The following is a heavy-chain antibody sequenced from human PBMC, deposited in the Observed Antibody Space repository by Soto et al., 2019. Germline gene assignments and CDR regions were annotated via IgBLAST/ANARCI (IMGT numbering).Heavy chain of an antibody. J-gene: IGHJ2*01. CDR2: INAGNGNT. V-gene: IGHV1-3*01. CDR1: GYTFTSYA. Sequence: QVQLVQSGAEVKKPGASVKVSCKASGYTFTSYAMHWVRQAPGQRLEWRGWINAGNGNTKYSQKFQGRVTITRDTSASTAYMELSSLRSEDTAVYYCARGAVAGYWYFDLWGRGTLVTVSS. D-gene: IGHD6-19*01. CDR3: ARGAVAGYWYFDL.